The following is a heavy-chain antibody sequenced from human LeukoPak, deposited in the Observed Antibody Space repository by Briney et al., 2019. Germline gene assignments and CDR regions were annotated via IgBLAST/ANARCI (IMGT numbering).Heavy chain of an antibody. D-gene: IGHD3-10*01. CDR2: ISGSGGNT. V-gene: IGHV3-23*01. J-gene: IGHJ4*02. Sequence: GESLRLSCAASGFSFSNYAMSWVRLAPGKGLEWVSAISGSGGNTYYADSVKGRFTISRDNSKSTLYLQMNSLRAEDTAVVYCAKGGYGSGYPYYFDYWGQGTLVTVSS. CDR1: GFSFSNYA. CDR3: AKGGYGSGYPYYFDY.